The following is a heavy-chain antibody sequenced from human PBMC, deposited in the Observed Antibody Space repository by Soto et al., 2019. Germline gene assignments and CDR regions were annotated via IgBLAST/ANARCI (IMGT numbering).Heavy chain of an antibody. D-gene: IGHD3-9*01. CDR3: ARALLPAPVLYDILTEGP. J-gene: IGHJ5*02. CDR1: GFTFSSYW. V-gene: IGHV3-74*01. CDR2: INSDGSST. Sequence: EVQLVESGGGLVQPGGSLRLSCAASGFTFSSYWMHWVRQAPGKGLVWVSRINSDGSSTSYADSVKGRFTISRDNAKNTLYLQMNSLRAEDTAVYYCARALLPAPVLYDILTEGPWGQGTLVTVSS.